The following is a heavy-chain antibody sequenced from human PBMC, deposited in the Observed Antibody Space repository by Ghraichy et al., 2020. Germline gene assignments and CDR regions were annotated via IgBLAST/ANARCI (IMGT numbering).Heavy chain of an antibody. CDR3: ARDSGYSYGLGIDY. CDR1: GGSVSSGSYY. Sequence: ETLSLTCTVSGGSVSSGSYYWSWIRQPPGKGLEWIGYIYYSGSTNYNPSLKSRVTISVDTSKNQFSLKLSSVTAADTAVYYCARDSGYSYGLGIDYWGQGTLVTVSS. D-gene: IGHD5-18*01. J-gene: IGHJ4*02. V-gene: IGHV4-61*01. CDR2: IYYSGST.